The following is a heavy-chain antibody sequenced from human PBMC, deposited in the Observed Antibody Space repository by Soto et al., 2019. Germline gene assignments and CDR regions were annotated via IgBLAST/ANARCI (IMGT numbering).Heavy chain of an antibody. Sequence: ASVKVSCKASGYTFTSYGISWVRQAPGQGLEWMGWISAYNGNTNYAQKLQGRVTMTTDTSTSTAYMELRSLRSDDTAVYYCARYGYGDYVGFWFDPWGQGNLVTVSS. CDR2: ISAYNGNT. CDR3: ARYGYGDYVGFWFDP. J-gene: IGHJ5*02. CDR1: GYTFTSYG. V-gene: IGHV1-18*01. D-gene: IGHD4-17*01.